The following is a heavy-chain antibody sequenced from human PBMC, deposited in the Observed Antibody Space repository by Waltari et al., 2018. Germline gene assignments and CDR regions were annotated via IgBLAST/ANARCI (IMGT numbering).Heavy chain of an antibody. CDR3: GRGAQEESWFDP. CDR2: SNPIDGTG. J-gene: IGHJ5*02. V-gene: IGHV1-69*01. Sequence: QVQLVQSGAEVKKPGSSVKVSCKASGGTFSSYAISWVRQAPGQGLEWRGGSNPIDGTGNYAQRVQGRYTITAEESTGTAYMELSRLRSEDTAVYYWGRGAQEESWFDPWGQGTLVTVSS. CDR1: GGTFSSYA.